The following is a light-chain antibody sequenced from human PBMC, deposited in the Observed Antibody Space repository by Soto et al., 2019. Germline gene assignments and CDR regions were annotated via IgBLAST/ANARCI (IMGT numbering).Light chain of an antibody. Sequence: QSALTQPASVSGSPGQSITISCTGTTSDIANYNLVSWYQQHPGKVPKLIIHEDNKRPSGVSNRFSGSKSGNTASLTISGLQADDEGDYYCYSYAGSFTWVFGGGTQLTVL. J-gene: IGLJ3*02. CDR1: TSDIANYNL. CDR3: YSYAGSFTWV. CDR2: EDN. V-gene: IGLV2-23*01.